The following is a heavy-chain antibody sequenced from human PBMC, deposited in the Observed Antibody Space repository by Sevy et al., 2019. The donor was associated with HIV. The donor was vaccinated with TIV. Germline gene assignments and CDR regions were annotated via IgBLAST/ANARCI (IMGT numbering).Heavy chain of an antibody. CDR2: FDPEDGER. J-gene: IGHJ4*02. V-gene: IGHV1-24*01. Sequence: ASVKVSCKVSGYTVTEVSMHWVRQAPGKGLEWMGRFDPEDGERIYAQKFQGRVTLTEDTSTDTAYMELRSLKSEDTAVYYCATTREYYQDSSGYLDFWCQGTLVTVSS. CDR3: ATTREYYQDSSGYLDF. D-gene: IGHD3-22*01. CDR1: GYTVTEVS.